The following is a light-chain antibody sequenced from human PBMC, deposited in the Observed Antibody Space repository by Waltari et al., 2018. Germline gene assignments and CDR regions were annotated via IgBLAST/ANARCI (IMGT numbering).Light chain of an antibody. J-gene: IGLJ2*01. CDR1: SGHSSYA. Sequence: QVVLTQSPSASASLGASVKLTCTLSSGHSSYAIAWHQQQPEKGPRYLMKVSSAGSHQKGDGIPDRFSGYSSGTARYLTISSVQSEDEADYYCQTWDTGTHVVFGGGTKLTVL. CDR3: QTWDTGTHVV. V-gene: IGLV4-69*01. CDR2: VSSAGSH.